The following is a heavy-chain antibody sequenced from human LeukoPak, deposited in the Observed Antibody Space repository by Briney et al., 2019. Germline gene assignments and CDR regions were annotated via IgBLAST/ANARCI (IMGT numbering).Heavy chain of an antibody. CDR1: GFTFSSYA. D-gene: IGHD3-16*02. J-gene: IGHJ3*02. V-gene: IGHV3-33*08. CDR2: IWYDGSNK. Sequence: GGSLRLSCAASGFTFSSYAMHWVRQAPGKGLEWVAVIWYDGSNKYYADSVKGRFTISRDNSKNTLYLQMNSLRAEDTAVYYCARDPNSIYLGSFDIWGQGTMVTVSS. CDR3: ARDPNSIYLGSFDI.